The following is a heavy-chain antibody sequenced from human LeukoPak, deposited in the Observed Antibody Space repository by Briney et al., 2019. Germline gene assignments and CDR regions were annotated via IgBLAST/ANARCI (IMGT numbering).Heavy chain of an antibody. CDR1: GFAFSSYA. D-gene: IGHD5-18*01. CDR2: ISYDGTNK. CDR3: ARPPVDTSDLPEPGYFQH. V-gene: IGHV3-30*14. Sequence: GGSLRLSCAASGFAFSSYALHWVRQAAGKGLEWVAVISYDGTNKYYADSVKGRFTISRDNSKNTLYLQMHSLRVEETAIYYCARPPVDTSDLPEPGYFQHWGRGTLVSVSS. J-gene: IGHJ1*01.